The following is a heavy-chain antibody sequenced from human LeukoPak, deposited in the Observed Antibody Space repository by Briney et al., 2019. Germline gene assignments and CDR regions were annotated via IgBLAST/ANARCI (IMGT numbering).Heavy chain of an antibody. CDR1: GYTFSGFY. CDR3: AREPPESYHFDY. J-gene: IGHJ4*02. D-gene: IGHD2-2*01. CDR2: IKVSGGRT. V-gene: IGHV1-46*01. Sequence: GASVKVSCKASGYTFSGFYVHWVRQAPGQGLEWMGIIKVSGGRTDYAQKFQGRVTMTRDMSTSTVYMELSNLRSEDTAVYYCAREPPESYHFDYCGQGTLVTVSS.